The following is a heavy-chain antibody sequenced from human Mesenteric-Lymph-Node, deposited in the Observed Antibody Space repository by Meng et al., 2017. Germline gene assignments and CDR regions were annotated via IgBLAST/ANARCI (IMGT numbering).Heavy chain of an antibody. CDR3: SAYGGFHFWPGFG. D-gene: IGHD3/OR15-3a*01. J-gene: IGHJ4*02. CDR1: GFTVSGNW. Sequence: GESLKISCAASGFTVSGNWMHWIRQAPGKGLVWVSTINSDGSSTYYADSVKGRFTISRDSAKNTLYLQMNSLRAEDTAVYYCSAYGGFHFWPGFGGGRGTLVTVSS. V-gene: IGHV3-74*01. CDR2: INSDGSST.